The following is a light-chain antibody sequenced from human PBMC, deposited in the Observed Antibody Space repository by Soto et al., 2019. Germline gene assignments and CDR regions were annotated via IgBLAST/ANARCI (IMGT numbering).Light chain of an antibody. V-gene: IGKV1-39*01. CDR3: QQSYSTPRVT. CDR1: QSISSY. CDR2: AAS. Sequence: DLQMTQSPSSLSASVGDRVTITCRASQSISSYLNWYQQKPGKAPKLLIYAASSLQSGVPSRFSGSGSGTDFTLTISSLQPEDFATYYCQQSYSTPRVTFGQGTKLGIK. J-gene: IGKJ2*01.